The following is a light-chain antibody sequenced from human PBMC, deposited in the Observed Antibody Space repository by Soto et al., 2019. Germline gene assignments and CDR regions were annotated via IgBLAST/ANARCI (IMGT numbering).Light chain of an antibody. J-gene: IGLJ3*02. V-gene: IGLV2-14*01. Sequence: QSALTQPASVSGSPGQSITISCTGTSSDVGDYDYVSWYQHHPGKAPKLMIFEVSKRPSGVSNRFSGSKSGNTASLTISGLQAEDEAAYYCTSYTSINTWVFGGGTKLTVL. CDR2: EVS. CDR1: SSDVGDYDY. CDR3: TSYTSINTWV.